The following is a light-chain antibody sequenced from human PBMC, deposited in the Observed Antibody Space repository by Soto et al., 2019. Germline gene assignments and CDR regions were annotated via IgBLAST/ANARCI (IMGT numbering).Light chain of an antibody. V-gene: IGKV3-20*01. CDR3: QQYGSSLWT. CDR1: QTVGGN. CDR2: GAS. Sequence: ILLTQSAGTLASSPGERSSFSCRASQTVGGNLAWYQQRPGQAPRLLIYGASSRATGIPDRFSGSGSGTDFTLTISRLEPEDFAVYYCQQYGSSLWTFGQGTKVDIK. J-gene: IGKJ1*01.